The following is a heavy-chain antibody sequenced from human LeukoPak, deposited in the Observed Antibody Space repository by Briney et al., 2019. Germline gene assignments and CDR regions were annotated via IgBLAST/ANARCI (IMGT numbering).Heavy chain of an antibody. J-gene: IGHJ5*02. Sequence: SETLSLTCTVSGGSISSDNYYWGWIRQPPGKGLEWIGSIYYSGTTYYNPSLKSRVTISVDTSKNQFSLKLSSVTAADTAVYYCARSPKVAIPALGCLDPWGQGTLVTVSS. V-gene: IGHV4-39*07. CDR1: GGSISSDNYY. CDR3: ARSPKVAIPALGCLDP. CDR2: IYYSGTT. D-gene: IGHD6-6*01.